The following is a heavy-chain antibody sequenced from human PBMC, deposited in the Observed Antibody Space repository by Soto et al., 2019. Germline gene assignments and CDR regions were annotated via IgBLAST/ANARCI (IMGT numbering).Heavy chain of an antibody. Sequence: QITLKESSPTLVKPTQTLTLTCSFSGFSLYTGGVGVGWIRQPPGKALEWLALLYWDDTRRYHPSLKNTLTIAKETSETPVVLTVTDMVPVDTGTHFCAHYTTDTYFDVWGKGATVTVSS. CDR3: AHYTTDTYFDV. CDR2: LYWDDTR. D-gene: IGHD1-1*01. CDR1: GFSLYTGGVG. J-gene: IGHJ6*04. V-gene: IGHV2-5*02.